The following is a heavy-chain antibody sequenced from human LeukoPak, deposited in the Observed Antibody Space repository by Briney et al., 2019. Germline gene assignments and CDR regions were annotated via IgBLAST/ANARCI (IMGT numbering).Heavy chain of an antibody. J-gene: IGHJ4*02. Sequence: ASVKVSCKASVYTFTSYGISWVRQAPGQGLEWMGWISAYNGNTNYAQKLQGRVTMTTDTSTSTAYMELRSLRSDDTAVYYCARDQGGLYDFWSGYLTPCDYCGQGTLVTVSS. V-gene: IGHV1-18*01. D-gene: IGHD3-3*01. CDR1: VYTFTSYG. CDR2: ISAYNGNT. CDR3: ARDQGGLYDFWSGYLTPCDY.